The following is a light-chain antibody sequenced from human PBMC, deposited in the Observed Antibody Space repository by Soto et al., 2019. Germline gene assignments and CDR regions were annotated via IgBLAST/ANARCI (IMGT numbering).Light chain of an antibody. CDR1: QSAGNF. CDR3: QQLTDWPPQWT. V-gene: IGKV3-15*01. CDR2: GAS. J-gene: IGKJ1*01. Sequence: EIVMTQSPATLSVSPGETASLSCRASQSAGNFLAWYQQKPGQAPRLLFYGASTGATGLPARFSGSGSGTEFTLTINSLEPEDFAVYYCQQLTDWPPQWTFGQGTKVAIK.